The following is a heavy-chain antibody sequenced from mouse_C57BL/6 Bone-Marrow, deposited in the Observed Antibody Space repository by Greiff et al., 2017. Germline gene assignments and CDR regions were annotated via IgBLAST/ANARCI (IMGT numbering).Heavy chain of an antibody. D-gene: IGHD1-1*01. V-gene: IGHV1-80*01. Sequence: QVQLQQSGAELVKPGASVKISCKASGYAFSSYWMNWVKQRPGKGLEWIGQIYPGDGDTNYNGKFKGKATLTADKSSSTAYMQLSSLTSEDSAVYGCARKGFGDYYGSSGFAYWGQGTLVTGSA. CDR3: ARKGFGDYYGSSGFAY. J-gene: IGHJ3*01. CDR1: GYAFSSYW. CDR2: IYPGDGDT.